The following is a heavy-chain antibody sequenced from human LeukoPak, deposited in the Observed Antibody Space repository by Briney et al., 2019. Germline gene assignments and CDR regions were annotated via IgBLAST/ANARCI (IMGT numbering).Heavy chain of an antibody. Sequence: SETLSLTCTVSGGSMSSYYWSWIRQPPGKGLEWIGYIYYSGNTNYNPSLKSRVTISVDTSKNQFSLKLSSVTAADTAVYYCARMGYCSSTSCPYYFYYYYMDVWGKGTTVTVSS. CDR3: ARMGYCSSTSCPYYFYYYYMDV. CDR1: GGSMSSYY. J-gene: IGHJ6*03. D-gene: IGHD2-2*01. V-gene: IGHV4-59*08. CDR2: IYYSGNT.